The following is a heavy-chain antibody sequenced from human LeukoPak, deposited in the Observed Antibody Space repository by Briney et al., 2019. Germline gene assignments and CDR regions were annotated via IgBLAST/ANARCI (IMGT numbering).Heavy chain of an antibody. CDR3: ARGGSYDYVWGSYRYSLLFDY. CDR1: GGSISSYY. CDR2: IYYSGST. V-gene: IGHV4-59*12. D-gene: IGHD3-16*02. J-gene: IGHJ4*02. Sequence: SETLSLSCTVTGGSISSYYWSWIRQPPGKGLEWIGYIYYSGSTNYNPSLKSRVTISVDTSKNQFSLKRSSVTAADTAVYYCARGGSYDYVWGSYRYSLLFDYWGQGTLVTVSS.